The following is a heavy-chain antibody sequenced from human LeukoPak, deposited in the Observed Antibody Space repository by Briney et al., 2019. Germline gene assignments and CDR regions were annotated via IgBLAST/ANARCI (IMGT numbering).Heavy chain of an antibody. CDR3: ARVLYDSSGYYVGAFDY. J-gene: IGHJ4*02. Sequence: GESLKISCKGSGYSFTSYWIGWVRRMPGKGLEWMGIIYPGDSDTRYSPSFQGQVTISADKSISTAYLQWSSLKASDTAMYYCARVLYDSSGYYVGAFDYWGQGTLVTVSS. D-gene: IGHD3-22*01. CDR2: IYPGDSDT. V-gene: IGHV5-51*01. CDR1: GYSFTSYW.